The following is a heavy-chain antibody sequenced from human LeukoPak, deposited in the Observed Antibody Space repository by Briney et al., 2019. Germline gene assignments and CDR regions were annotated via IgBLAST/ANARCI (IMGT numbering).Heavy chain of an antibody. V-gene: IGHV1-69*05. CDR3: ARVGRSRGSLPNSYYYMDV. D-gene: IGHD1-26*01. Sequence: GASVKDSCNASGDIFNSYSVSWVRQAPGQGLEWMGGIMPIFGSTNYAQKFQGRVTITTDQSTRTAYMELNSLSSDDTAVYYCARVGRSRGSLPNSYYYMDVWGKGTTVTVSS. CDR2: IMPIFGST. J-gene: IGHJ6*03. CDR1: GDIFNSYS.